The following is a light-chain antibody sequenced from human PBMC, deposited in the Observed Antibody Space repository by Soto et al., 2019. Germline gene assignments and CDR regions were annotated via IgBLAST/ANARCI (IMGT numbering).Light chain of an antibody. V-gene: IGKV1-17*01. CDR2: SAS. J-gene: IGKJ5*01. CDR1: QGIRDA. CDR3: LQHSDYPFT. Sequence: DIQMTQSPSSLSASVGDRVTITCRASQGIRDALGWYQQKPGKVPKRLIYSASSLQNGVPSRFSGSGSETVFTLTISSLQTEDFATYFCLQHSDYPFTFGQGTRLEIK.